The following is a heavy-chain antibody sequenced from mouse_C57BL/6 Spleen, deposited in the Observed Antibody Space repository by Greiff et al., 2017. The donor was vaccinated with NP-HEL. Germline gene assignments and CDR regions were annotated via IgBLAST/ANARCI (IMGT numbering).Heavy chain of an antibody. D-gene: IGHD2-5*01. J-gene: IGHJ4*01. CDR1: GFTFSSYA. Sequence: EVKLVESGEGLVKPGGSLKLSCAASGFTFSSYAMSWVRQTPEKRLEWVAYISSGGDYIYYADTVKGRFTISRDNARNTLYLQMSSLKSEDTAMYYCTREEGYSNYLYAMDYWGQGTSVTVSS. V-gene: IGHV5-9-1*02. CDR3: TREEGYSNYLYAMDY. CDR2: ISSGGDYI.